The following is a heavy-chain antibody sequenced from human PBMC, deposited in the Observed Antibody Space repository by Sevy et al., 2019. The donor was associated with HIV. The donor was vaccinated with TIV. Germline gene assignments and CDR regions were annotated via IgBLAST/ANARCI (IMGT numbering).Heavy chain of an antibody. CDR2: IYPGDSDT. J-gene: IGHJ5*02. V-gene: IGHV5-51*01. CDR3: AKYSGSPPRCLDP. Sequence: GESLKISCQASGYSFTKYWLAWVRQTPGKGLEWMGIIYPGDSDTRYSPSFQGQVIISVDTSINTAYLQWRSLKTSDTAMYFCAKYSGSPPRCLDPWGQGTLVTVSS. D-gene: IGHD1-26*01. CDR1: GYSFTKYW.